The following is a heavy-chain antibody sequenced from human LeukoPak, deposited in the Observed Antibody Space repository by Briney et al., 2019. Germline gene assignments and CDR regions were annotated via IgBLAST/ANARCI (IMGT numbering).Heavy chain of an antibody. CDR2: IYYSGST. D-gene: IGHD4-23*01. CDR3: SGGNSVIGIGWFDY. CDR1: GGSISSGSYY. J-gene: IGHJ4*02. V-gene: IGHV4-30-4*08. Sequence: SETLSLTFTVSGGSISSGSYYWSWIRQPPGKGLEWIGYIYYSGSTYYNPSLKSRVTISVDTSKNQFSLKLSSVTAADTAMYYCSGGNSVIGIGWFDYWGQGTLVTVSS.